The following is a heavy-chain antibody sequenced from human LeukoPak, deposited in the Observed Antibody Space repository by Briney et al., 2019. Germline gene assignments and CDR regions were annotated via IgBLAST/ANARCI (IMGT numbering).Heavy chain of an antibody. CDR2: INRDGSEK. D-gene: IGHD5-18*01. CDR1: GFTFSSYW. V-gene: IGHV3-7*04. Sequence: GGSLRLSCAASGFTFSSYWMSWVRQAPGRGLEWVANINRDGSEKDYVDSMKGRFTISRDNAKNALYLQMNSLRAEDTAVYYCARIRKAGYSYGSYYYYGMDVWGQGTTVTVSS. CDR3: ARIRKAGYSYGSYYYYGMDV. J-gene: IGHJ6*02.